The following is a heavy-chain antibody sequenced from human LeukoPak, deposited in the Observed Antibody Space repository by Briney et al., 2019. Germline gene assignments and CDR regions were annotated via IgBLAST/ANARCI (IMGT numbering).Heavy chain of an antibody. J-gene: IGHJ5*02. V-gene: IGHV4-34*01. D-gene: IGHD6-19*01. CDR2: INHSGST. Sequence: PSETLSLTCAVYGGSFSGYYWSWIRQPPGKGLEWIGEINHSGSTNYNPSLKSRVTISVDTSKNQFSLKLSSVTAADTAVYYCARVHARSSGWYDSRFDPWGQGTLVTVSS. CDR3: ARVHARSSGWYDSRFDP. CDR1: GGSFSGYY.